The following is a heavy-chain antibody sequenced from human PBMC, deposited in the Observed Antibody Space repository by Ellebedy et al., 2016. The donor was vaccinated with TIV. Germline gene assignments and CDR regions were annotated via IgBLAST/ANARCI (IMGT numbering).Heavy chain of an antibody. Sequence: ASVKVSXKASGYTFTGYYMHWIRQAPGQGLEWMGWINPNSGGTNYAQKFQGRVTMTRDTSISTAYMELSRLRSDDTAVYYCTRTQYPYTTHDYWGQGTLVTVSS. CDR1: GYTFTGYY. D-gene: IGHD1-1*01. J-gene: IGHJ4*02. CDR2: INPNSGGT. V-gene: IGHV1-2*02. CDR3: TRTQYPYTTHDY.